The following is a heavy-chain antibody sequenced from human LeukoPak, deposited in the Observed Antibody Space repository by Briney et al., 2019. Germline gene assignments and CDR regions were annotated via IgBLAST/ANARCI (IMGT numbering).Heavy chain of an antibody. V-gene: IGHV4-59*08. CDR1: GGSISTYY. D-gene: IGHD5-12*01. Sequence: SETLSLTCTVSGGSISTYYWSWIRQPPGKGLEWIGYIFYSGSTNYNPSLKSRVTISVDTSNNQFSLKLSSVTAPDTAVYYCARSYSGYDLVDYWGQGTLVTVAS. J-gene: IGHJ4*02. CDR3: ARSYSGYDLVDY. CDR2: IFYSGST.